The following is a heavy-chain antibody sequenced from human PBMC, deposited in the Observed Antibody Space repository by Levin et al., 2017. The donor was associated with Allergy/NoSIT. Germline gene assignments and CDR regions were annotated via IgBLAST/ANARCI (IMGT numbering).Heavy chain of an antibody. CDR3: ATAPDIVARTGTFQH. CDR2: FDPEDGET. D-gene: IGHD2-21*01. CDR1: GYTLTELS. J-gene: IGHJ1*01. Sequence: ASVKVSCKVSGYTLTELSMHWVRQAPGKGLEWMGGFDPEDGETIYAQKFQGRVTMTEDTSTDTAYMELSSLRSEDTAVYYCATAPDIVARTGTFQHWGQGTLVTVSS. V-gene: IGHV1-24*01.